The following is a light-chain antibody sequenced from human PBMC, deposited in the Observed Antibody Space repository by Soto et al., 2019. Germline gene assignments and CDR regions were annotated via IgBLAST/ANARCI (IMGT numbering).Light chain of an antibody. CDR1: SSNIGSFY. V-gene: IGLV1-47*01. CDR3: AAWDDSLSVA. Sequence: QSALAQPPSASGTPGQRVTISCSGSSSNIGSFYVYWYQQFPGTAPKLLIYRNSQRPQGVPDQYSGSKSGTSASLAISGLRSEDEADYYWAAWDDSLSVAFGGGTKVTVL. CDR2: RNS. J-gene: IGLJ2*01.